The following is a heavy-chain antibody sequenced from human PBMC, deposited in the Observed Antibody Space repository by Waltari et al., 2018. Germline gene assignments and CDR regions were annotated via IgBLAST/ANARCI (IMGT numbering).Heavy chain of an antibody. CDR1: GYSISSGYY. CDR3: ARRGWYSGSYLFDY. V-gene: IGHV4-38-2*01. D-gene: IGHD1-26*01. J-gene: IGHJ4*02. Sequence: QVQLQESGPGLVKPSETLSLTCAVSGYSISSGYYWGWIRQPPGKGLEWIGSIYHSGSTYYNPSLKSRVTISVDTSKNQFSLKLSSVTAVDTAVYYCARRGWYSGSYLFDYWGQGTLVTVSS. CDR2: IYHSGST.